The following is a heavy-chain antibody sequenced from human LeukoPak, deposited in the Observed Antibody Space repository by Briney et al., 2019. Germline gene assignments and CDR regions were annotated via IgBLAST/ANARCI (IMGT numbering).Heavy chain of an antibody. Sequence: GGSLRLSCAASGFTFSSYAMSWVRQAPGKGLEWVSGISASGGSTYYADSVKGRFTISRDNSKNTLCLQMNSLRAEDTALYYCAKGPPLTKRGYFDYWGQGALVTVSS. CDR3: AKGPPLTKRGYFDY. CDR2: ISASGGST. D-gene: IGHD4-11*01. V-gene: IGHV3-23*01. J-gene: IGHJ4*02. CDR1: GFTFSSYA.